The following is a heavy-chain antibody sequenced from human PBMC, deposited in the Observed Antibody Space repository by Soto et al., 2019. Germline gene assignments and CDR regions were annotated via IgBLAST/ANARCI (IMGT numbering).Heavy chain of an antibody. D-gene: IGHD6-19*01. CDR1: GFTFSSYA. CDR3: AKSRYSSGWYYFDY. J-gene: IGHJ4*02. Sequence: QSGGSLRLSCAASGFTFSSYAMSWVRQAPGKGLEWVSAISGSGGSTYYADSVKGRFTISRDNSKNTLYLQMNSLRAEDTAVYYCAKSRYSSGWYYFDYWGQGTLVTVSS. V-gene: IGHV3-23*01. CDR2: ISGSGGST.